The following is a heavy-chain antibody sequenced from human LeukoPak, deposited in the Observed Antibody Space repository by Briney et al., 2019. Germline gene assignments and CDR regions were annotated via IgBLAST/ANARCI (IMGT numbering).Heavy chain of an antibody. J-gene: IGHJ4*02. V-gene: IGHV1-24*01. CDR3: ATGYTYDYSLY. CDR2: VDPEDGAR. D-gene: IGHD5-18*01. CDR1: GDTVTGFS. Sequence: GASVKVSCKVSGDTVTGFSIHWVRQAPGHGLEWMGGVDPEDGARIFAQKFQGRVTMTEDTSTDTAYMDLSSLRSEDTAVYYCATGYTYDYSLYWGQGTLVTVSS.